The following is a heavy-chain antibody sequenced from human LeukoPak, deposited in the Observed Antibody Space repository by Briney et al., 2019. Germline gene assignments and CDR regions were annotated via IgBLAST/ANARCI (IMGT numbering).Heavy chain of an antibody. J-gene: IGHJ4*02. D-gene: IGHD5-18*01. CDR3: ARDTGGGYSCYDC. Sequence: PGGSLRLSCAASGFTFSSYWMTWMRQAPGKGPEWVANIKQDGSEKYYVDSVKGRFTISRDNAKNSLYLQMNSLRAEDTAVYYCARDTGGGYSCYDCSGQGTLVAVSS. V-gene: IGHV3-7*01. CDR2: IKQDGSEK. CDR1: GFTFSSYW.